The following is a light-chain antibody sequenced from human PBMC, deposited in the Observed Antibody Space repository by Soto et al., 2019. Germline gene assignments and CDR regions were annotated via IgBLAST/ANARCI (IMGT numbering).Light chain of an antibody. CDR2: YVS. J-gene: IGLJ3*02. Sequence: QSALTQPRSVSGSPGQSVTISCTGTSSDVVSWYQQRPDKAPKLIIFYVSQRPSGLPDRFSASKSGNTASLTISGLQAEDEADYYCCSSAGGFTWVFGGGTKVTVL. V-gene: IGLV2-11*01. CDR1: SSDVV. CDR3: CSSAGGFTWV.